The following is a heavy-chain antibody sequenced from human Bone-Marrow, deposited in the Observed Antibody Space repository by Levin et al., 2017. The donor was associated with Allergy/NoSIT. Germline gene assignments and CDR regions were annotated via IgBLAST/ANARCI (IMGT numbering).Heavy chain of an antibody. V-gene: IGHV4-39*07. D-gene: IGHD1-26*01. CDR2: ITYSGTT. J-gene: IGHJ6*02. Sequence: SETLSLTCTVSDVSIRSTSAYWGWVRQPPGKGLEWIATITYSGTTYYNPSLKSRLTISADTSKNQFSLMLSSVTAADTARYYCARLRVGATRYYYHGMDVWGQGTTVSVSS. CDR1: DVSIRSTSAY. CDR3: ARLRVGATRYYYHGMDV.